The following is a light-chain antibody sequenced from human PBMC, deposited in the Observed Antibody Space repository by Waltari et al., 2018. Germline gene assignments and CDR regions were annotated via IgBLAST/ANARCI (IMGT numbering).Light chain of an antibody. Sequence: QSVLTQPPSASGTPGQRVTISCSGSRSNIGSNYVYWYQQLPGTAPKLLIYRNNQRPSGAPYRSSGSKSGTSASLAIRGLRSEDEADYYCAAWDDSLSGRVFGGGTKVTVL. J-gene: IGLJ3*02. V-gene: IGLV1-47*01. CDR3: AAWDDSLSGRV. CDR1: RSNIGSNY. CDR2: RNN.